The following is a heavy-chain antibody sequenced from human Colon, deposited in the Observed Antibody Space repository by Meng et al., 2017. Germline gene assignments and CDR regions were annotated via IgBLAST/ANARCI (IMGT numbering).Heavy chain of an antibody. CDR2: IYYDGNT. CDR1: GGSLSSVTNH. V-gene: IGHV4-30-4*01. J-gene: IGHJ4*02. Sequence: QVQLQESGPGLVKPSQTLSLTCTVSGGSLSSVTNHWSWIRQPPGKGPEYNGYIYYDGNTYYNPSLKSRVTISIDTSKNQFSLRLNSVTAADTAVYYCAREFYVDTAMVIDSWGQGTLVTVSS. CDR3: AREFYVDTAMVIDS. D-gene: IGHD5-18*01.